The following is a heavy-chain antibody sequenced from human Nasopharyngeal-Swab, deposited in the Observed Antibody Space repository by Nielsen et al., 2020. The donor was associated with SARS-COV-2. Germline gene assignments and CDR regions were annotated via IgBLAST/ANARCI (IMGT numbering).Heavy chain of an antibody. D-gene: IGHD3-22*01. Sequence: GRSPRLSCAASGFTVSSNYMSWVRQAPGKGLEWVSVIYSGGSTYYADSVKGRFTISRHNSKNTLYLQMNSLRAEDTAVYYCARERYYYDSSGYPGSNWFDPWGQGTLVTVSS. CDR3: ARERYYYDSSGYPGSNWFDP. V-gene: IGHV3-53*04. CDR2: IYSGGST. J-gene: IGHJ5*02. CDR1: GFTVSSNY.